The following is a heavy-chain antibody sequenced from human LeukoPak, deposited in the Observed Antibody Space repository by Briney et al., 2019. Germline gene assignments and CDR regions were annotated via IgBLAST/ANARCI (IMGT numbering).Heavy chain of an antibody. D-gene: IGHD3-3*02. J-gene: IGHJ5*02. V-gene: IGHV4-34*01. CDR1: GESFTDYY. CDR3: GSGRHFHWWFDT. Sequence: SETLSLTCAFSGESFTDYYWSWIRQPPGKGLEWIGEISQSGETIYNPSLKSRVTISIDTSKDQFSLSLTSLTAADTAVYYCGSGRHFHWWFDTGGQGTLVTVSS. CDR2: ISQSGET.